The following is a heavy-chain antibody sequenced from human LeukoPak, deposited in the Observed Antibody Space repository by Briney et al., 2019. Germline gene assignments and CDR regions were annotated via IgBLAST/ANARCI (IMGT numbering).Heavy chain of an antibody. CDR2: IYYSGST. J-gene: IGHJ5*02. V-gene: IGHV4-31*03. D-gene: IGHD3-3*01. CDR3: ARETVGFFGWFDP. CDR1: GGSISSGGYY. Sequence: PSETLSLTCTVSGGSISSGGYYWSWIRQHPGKGLEWIGYIYYSGSTYYNPSLKSRVTISVDTSKNQFSLKLSSVTAADTAVYYCARETVGFFGWFDPWGQGTLVTVSS.